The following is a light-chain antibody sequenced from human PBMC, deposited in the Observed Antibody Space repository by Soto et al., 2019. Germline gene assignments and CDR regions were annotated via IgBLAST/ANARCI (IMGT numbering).Light chain of an antibody. CDR2: KAS. CDR1: QSISSW. V-gene: IGKV1-5*03. CDR3: QQYNSYSRT. J-gene: IGKJ1*01. Sequence: DSQMTQSPSTRSASVGDRVTITCRASQSISSWLAWYQQKPGKAPKLLIYKASSLESGVPSRFSGSGSGTEFTLTISSLQPDDFATYYCQQYNSYSRTFGQGTKVDIK.